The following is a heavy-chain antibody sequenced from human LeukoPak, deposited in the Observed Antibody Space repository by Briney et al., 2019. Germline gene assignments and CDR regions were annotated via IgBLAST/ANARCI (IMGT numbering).Heavy chain of an antibody. CDR1: GYSFIRNW. V-gene: IGHV5-51*01. CDR3: ARLGTSATYFEF. J-gene: IGHJ4*02. CDR2: IYPGDSDT. D-gene: IGHD2-15*01. Sequence: GESRKISCKGSGYSFIRNWIGWVRQMPGKGLEWMAIIYPGDSDTRYSPSFQGQVTISADKSISTAYLQWSSLTASDTAMYYCARLGTSATYFEFWGQGTLVTVSS.